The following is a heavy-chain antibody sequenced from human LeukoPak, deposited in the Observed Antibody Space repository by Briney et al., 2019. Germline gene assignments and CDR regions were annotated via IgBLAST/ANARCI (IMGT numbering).Heavy chain of an antibody. Sequence: SETLSLTCTVSGASISDGDYYWSWIRQPAGRGLEWIGRIYTSGSTNYNPSLESRVSISVNTSRNHFSLTLTSVTAADTAVYFCAGRYLPKTVTTFDYWGQGTLVTVSS. D-gene: IGHD4-17*01. CDR1: GASISDGDYY. V-gene: IGHV4-61*02. CDR3: AGRYLPKTVTTFDY. CDR2: IYTSGST. J-gene: IGHJ4*02.